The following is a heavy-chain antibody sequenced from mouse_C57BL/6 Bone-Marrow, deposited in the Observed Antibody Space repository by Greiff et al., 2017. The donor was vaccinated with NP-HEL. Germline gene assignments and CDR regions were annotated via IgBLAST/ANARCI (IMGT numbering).Heavy chain of an antibody. CDR1: GYTFTSHW. CDR2: IFPGSGST. Sequence: QVHVKQSGPELVRPGASVKISCKAPGYTFTSHWMQWVRQRPGQGLEWIGEIFPGSGSTYYNEKFKGKATLTVDTSSSTAYMQLSSLTSEDSAVYFCARFSPIYDGYYGFAYWGQGTLVTVSA. V-gene: IGHV1-56*01. J-gene: IGHJ3*01. D-gene: IGHD2-3*01. CDR3: ARFSPIYDGYYGFAY.